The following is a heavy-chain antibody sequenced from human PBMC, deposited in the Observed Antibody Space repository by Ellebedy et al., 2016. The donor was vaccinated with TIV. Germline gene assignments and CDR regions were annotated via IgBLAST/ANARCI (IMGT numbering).Heavy chain of an antibody. J-gene: IGHJ4*02. V-gene: IGHV1-18*01. CDR1: GYPFSRYG. Sequence: AASVKVSCKASGYPFSRYGISWVRQAPGQGLEWMGWISGNNGNTVYAQKLQGRVTMTTDTSTSTAYMELRSLRSDDTAMYYYARDPNGGSYCDYWGQGTLVTVSS. CDR2: ISGNNGNT. CDR3: ARDPNGGSYCDY. D-gene: IGHD1-26*01.